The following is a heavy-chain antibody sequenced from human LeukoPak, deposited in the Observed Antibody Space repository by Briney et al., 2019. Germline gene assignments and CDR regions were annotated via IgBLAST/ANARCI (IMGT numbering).Heavy chain of an antibody. CDR3: ARDGGSGILD. D-gene: IGHD3-10*01. Sequence: GGSPRLSCAASGFTFSRYEMNWVRQAPGKGLEWVSYISSNGSPIFYADSVKGRFTISRDNAKNSLSLLMNSLRAEDTAVYYCARDGGSGILDWGQGTLVTVSS. J-gene: IGHJ4*02. CDR1: GFTFSRYE. CDR2: ISSNGSPI. V-gene: IGHV3-48*03.